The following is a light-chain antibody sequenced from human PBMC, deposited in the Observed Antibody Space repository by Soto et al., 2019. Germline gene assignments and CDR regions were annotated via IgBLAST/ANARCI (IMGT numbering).Light chain of an antibody. J-gene: IGLJ1*01. Sequence: QSVLTQPASVSGSPGQSITISCTGTSSDIGGYNYVSWYQQYPGKAPKLMIYEVSNRPSGISPRFSGSKSGNTASLTISGLQAEDEADYYCSSCSRGTPLFETPLFGPGTKVTVL. CDR3: SSCSRGTPLFETPL. V-gene: IGLV2-14*01. CDR2: EVS. CDR1: SSDIGGYNY.